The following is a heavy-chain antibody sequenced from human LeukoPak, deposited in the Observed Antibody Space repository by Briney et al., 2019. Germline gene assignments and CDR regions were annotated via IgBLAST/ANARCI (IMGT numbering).Heavy chain of an antibody. V-gene: IGHV1-2*02. CDR3: ARDFTMIVVVICY. Sequence: ASVKLSFTSSGYTFTVYYVHWVRQAPGQGLEWMGWINPNSGATNYAQKFQDRVTMTRDTSISTASMELSSLRSDDTAVYYCARDFTMIVVVICYWGERRLLSVSS. CDR2: INPNSGAT. D-gene: IGHD3-22*01. J-gene: IGHJ4*02. CDR1: GYTFTVYY.